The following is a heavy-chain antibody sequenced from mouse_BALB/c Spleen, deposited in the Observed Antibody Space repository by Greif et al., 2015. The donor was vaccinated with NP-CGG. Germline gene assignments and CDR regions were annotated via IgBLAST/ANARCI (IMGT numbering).Heavy chain of an antibody. CDR3: ARGVPDV. CDR1: GYTFTSYW. V-gene: IGHV1S132*01. D-gene: IGHD2-14*01. CDR2: IFPGTGTT. Sequence: QVQLQQPGAELVKPGASVKLSCKTSGYTFTSYWIQWVKQRPGQGLGWIGEIFPGTGTTYYNEKFKGKATLTIDTSSSTAYMQLSSLTSEDAAVYFCARGVPDVWGAGTAVTVSS. J-gene: IGHJ1*01.